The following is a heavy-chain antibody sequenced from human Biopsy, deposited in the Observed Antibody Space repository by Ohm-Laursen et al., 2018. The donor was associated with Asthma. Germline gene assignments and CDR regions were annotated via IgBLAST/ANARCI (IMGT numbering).Heavy chain of an antibody. V-gene: IGHV3-30-3*01. J-gene: IGHJ4*02. CDR2: ITFDGNTQ. CDR1: GRHFGSYN. Sequence: SLRLSCSAAGRHFGSYNMHWARQAPGKGLEWVAVITFDGNTQYYGDSVKGRFTVSRDNSKNVMFLQMSSLRAEDTAVYYCARVMELELLDYWGQGTLVTVSS. CDR3: ARVMELELLDY. D-gene: IGHD1-7*01.